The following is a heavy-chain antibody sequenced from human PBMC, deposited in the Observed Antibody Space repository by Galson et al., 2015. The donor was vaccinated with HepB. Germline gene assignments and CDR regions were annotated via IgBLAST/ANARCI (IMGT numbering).Heavy chain of an antibody. V-gene: IGHV1-3*01. CDR1: GYTFTNFP. D-gene: IGHD3-3*01. Sequence: SVKVSCKASGYTFTNFPIHWVRQAPGQRLEWVGWLNAGNGDTRYSQKFQGRVRITRDTSASTAYLELTSLRSEDTAVYYCARVQIITIFGVVTPNYFDYWGQGSLVTVSS. J-gene: IGHJ4*02. CDR2: LNAGNGDT. CDR3: ARVQIITIFGVVTPNYFDY.